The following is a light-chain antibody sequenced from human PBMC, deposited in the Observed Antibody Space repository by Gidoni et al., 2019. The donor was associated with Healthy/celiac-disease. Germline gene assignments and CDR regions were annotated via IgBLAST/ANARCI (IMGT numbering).Light chain of an antibody. CDR2: GAS. J-gene: IGKJ4*01. Sequence: IVLTQSPGTLSLSPGERATLSCRASQSVSSNYLDWYQQKPGQAPRLLIYGASSRATGIPDRFSGSGSGTDFTLTISRLEPEDFAVYYCQQYGSSPLTFGGGTKVEIK. CDR1: QSVSSNY. CDR3: QQYGSSPLT. V-gene: IGKV3-20*01.